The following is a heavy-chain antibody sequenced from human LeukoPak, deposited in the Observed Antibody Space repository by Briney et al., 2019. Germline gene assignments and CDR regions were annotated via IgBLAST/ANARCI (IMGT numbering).Heavy chain of an antibody. V-gene: IGHV4-34*01. J-gene: IGHJ4*02. CDR3: ATSSGYSYGYARR. Sequence: SETLSLTCAVYGGSFSGYYWSWIRQPPGKGLEWIGEINHSGNTNYNPSLKSRVTISVDTSKNQFSLKLSSVTAADTAVYYCATSSGYSYGYARRWGQGTLVTVSS. CDR2: INHSGNT. D-gene: IGHD5-18*01. CDR1: GGSFSGYY.